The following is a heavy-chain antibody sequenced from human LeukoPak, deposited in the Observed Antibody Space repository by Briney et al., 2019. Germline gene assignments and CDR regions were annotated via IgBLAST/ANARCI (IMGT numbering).Heavy chain of an antibody. D-gene: IGHD3-22*01. J-gene: IGHJ4*02. CDR1: GFTFSSYA. CDR2: ISGSGGST. Sequence: GGSLRLSCAASGFTFSSYAMSWVRQVPGKGLEWVSAISGSGGSTYYADSVKGRFTISRDNSKNTLYLQMNSLRAEDTAVYYCAKVAARGYYYDSSGYYNDYWGQGTLVTVSS. V-gene: IGHV3-23*01. CDR3: AKVAARGYYYDSSGYYNDY.